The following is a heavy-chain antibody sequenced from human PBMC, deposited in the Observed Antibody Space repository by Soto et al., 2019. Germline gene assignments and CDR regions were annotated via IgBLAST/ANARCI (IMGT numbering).Heavy chain of an antibody. CDR2: IYYSGST. V-gene: IGHV4-31*03. D-gene: IGHD3-9*01. CDR3: ARGARYYDILTDYYGMDV. CDR1: GGSISSGGYY. Sequence: SETLSLTCTVSGGSISSGGYYWSWIRQHPEKGLEWIGYIYYSGSTYYNPSLKSRVTISVDTSKNQFSLKLSSVTAADTAVYYCARGARYYDILTDYYGMDVWGQGTTVTVSS. J-gene: IGHJ6*02.